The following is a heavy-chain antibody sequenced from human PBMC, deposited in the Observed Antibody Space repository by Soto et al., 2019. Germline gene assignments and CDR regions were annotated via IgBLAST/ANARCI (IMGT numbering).Heavy chain of an antibody. CDR1: SGSISSSNW. J-gene: IGHJ6*03. Sequence: SETLSLTCAVSSGSISSSNWWSWVRQPPGKGLEWIGEIYHSGSTNYNPSLKSRVTISVDKSKNQFPLKLSSVTAADTAVYYCARLGYCSGGSCRDNYYYYYMDVWGKGTTVTVSS. CDR2: IYHSGST. V-gene: IGHV4-4*02. D-gene: IGHD2-15*01. CDR3: ARLGYCSGGSCRDNYYYYYMDV.